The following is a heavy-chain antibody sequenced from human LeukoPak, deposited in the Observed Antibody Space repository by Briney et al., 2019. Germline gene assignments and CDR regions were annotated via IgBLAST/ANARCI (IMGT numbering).Heavy chain of an antibody. CDR2: ISPYNGNT. Sequence: ASVKVSCKASGYTFTNYGITWVRQAPGQGLEWMGWISPYNGNTNYAQKFQGRVTLTTDTSTSTAYIDLGSLRSDDTAVYYCATEGGWQPTDYGDSVYWGQGTLVTVSS. CDR1: GYTFTNYG. V-gene: IGHV1-18*01. D-gene: IGHD4-17*01. J-gene: IGHJ4*02. CDR3: ATEGGWQPTDYGDSVY.